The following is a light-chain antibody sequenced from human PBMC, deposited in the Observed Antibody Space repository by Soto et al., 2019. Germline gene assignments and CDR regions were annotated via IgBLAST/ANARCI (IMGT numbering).Light chain of an antibody. CDR1: QSISSW. J-gene: IGKJ1*01. CDR2: DAS. Sequence: DIQMTQPPSTLCASVGDRVTITCRASQSISSWLAWYQQKPGKAPKVMIFDASSLESGVPSRFSGSGSATEFTLTSSSLQPDDFATYYCRQYSTYPWTCGQGTKVDIK. V-gene: IGKV1-5*01. CDR3: RQYSTYPWT.